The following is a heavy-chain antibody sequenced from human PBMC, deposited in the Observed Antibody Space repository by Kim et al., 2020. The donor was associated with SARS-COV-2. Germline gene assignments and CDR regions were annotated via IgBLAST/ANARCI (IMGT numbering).Heavy chain of an antibody. D-gene: IGHD3-10*01. Sequence: NKITYYNPTLNSRVTRSVDTSKNQFSQKLGSVTAADTAVYYCARLRGSGSYVDYWGQGTL. J-gene: IGHJ4*02. CDR2: NKIT. CDR3: ARLRGSGSYVDY. V-gene: IGHV4-39*01.